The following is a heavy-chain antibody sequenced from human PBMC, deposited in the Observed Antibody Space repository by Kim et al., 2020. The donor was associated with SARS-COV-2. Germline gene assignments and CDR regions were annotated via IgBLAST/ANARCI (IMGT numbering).Heavy chain of an antibody. CDR2: IYHSGST. CDR3: ARAPYPQITIFGVVTRPGYYYGMDV. D-gene: IGHD3-3*01. J-gene: IGHJ6*02. V-gene: IGHV4-4*02. Sequence: SETLSLTCAVSGGSISSSNWWSWVRQPPGKGLEWIGEIYHSGSTNYNPSLKSRVTISVDKSKNQFSLKLSSVTAADTAVYYCARAPYPQITIFGVVTRPGYYYGMDVWGQGTTVTVSS. CDR1: GGSISSSNW.